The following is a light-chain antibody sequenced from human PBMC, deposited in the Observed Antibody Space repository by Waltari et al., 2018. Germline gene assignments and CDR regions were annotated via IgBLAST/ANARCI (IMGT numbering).Light chain of an antibody. CDR1: NIGSKS. CDR3: QVWDSSTHHVV. J-gene: IGLJ2*01. V-gene: IGLV3-21*04. Sequence: SYVLTQPPSVSVAPGKTARISCGGNNIGSKSVHWYQQKPGQAPVLVIYDDSDRPAGIPERFSGANCGNTATLTSSRVEAGDEADYYCQVWDSSTHHVVFGGVTKLTVL. CDR2: DDS.